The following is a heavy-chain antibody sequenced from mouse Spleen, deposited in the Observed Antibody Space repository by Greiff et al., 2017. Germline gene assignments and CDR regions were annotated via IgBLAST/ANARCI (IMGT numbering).Heavy chain of an antibody. V-gene: IGHV5-17*01. CDR1: GFTFSDYG. D-gene: IGHD4-1*02. CDR3: ASTTGIRDYFDY. Sequence: EVHLVESGGGLVKPGGSLKLSCAASGFTFSDYGMHWVRQAPEKGLEWVAYISSGSSTIYYADTVKGRFTISRDNAKNTLFLQMTSLRSEDTAMYYCASTTGIRDYFDYWGQGTTLTVSS. J-gene: IGHJ2*01. CDR2: ISSGSSTI.